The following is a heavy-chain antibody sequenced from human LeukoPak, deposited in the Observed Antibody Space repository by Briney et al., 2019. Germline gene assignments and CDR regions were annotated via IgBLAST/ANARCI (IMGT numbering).Heavy chain of an antibody. V-gene: IGHV4-30-4*08. CDR1: GGSISSGDYY. Sequence: PSETLSLTCTVSGGSISSGDYYWSWIRQPPGKGLEWIGYIYYSGSTYYNPSLKSRVTISVDTSKNQFSLKLSSVTAADTAVYYCDRERYVDTVPPAFDIWGQGTMVTVSS. J-gene: IGHJ3*02. D-gene: IGHD5-18*01. CDR3: DRERYVDTVPPAFDI. CDR2: IYYSGST.